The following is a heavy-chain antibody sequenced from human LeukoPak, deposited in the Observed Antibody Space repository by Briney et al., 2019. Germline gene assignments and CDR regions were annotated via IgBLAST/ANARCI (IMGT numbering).Heavy chain of an antibody. CDR2: INPNSGGT. J-gene: IGHJ6*02. D-gene: IGHD5-18*01. CDR1: GYTFTGYY. Sequence: ASVNVSCKASGYTFTGYYMHWVRQAPGQGLEWMGWINPNSGGTNYAQKFQGRVTMTRDTSISTAYMELSRLRSDVTAVYYCARDAGFAIQLWLGEIDYGMDVWGQGTTVTVSS. V-gene: IGHV1-2*02. CDR3: ARDAGFAIQLWLGEIDYGMDV.